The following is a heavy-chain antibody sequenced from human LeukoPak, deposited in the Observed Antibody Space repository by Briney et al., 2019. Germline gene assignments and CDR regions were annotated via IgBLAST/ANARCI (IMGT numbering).Heavy chain of an antibody. J-gene: IGHJ4*02. CDR3: ARDLRGSWYSIDY. D-gene: IGHD6-13*01. V-gene: IGHV3-53*01. CDR2: IYSGGST. Sequence: ETLSLTCAVYGGSFSGYYWSWIRQPPGKGLEWVSVIYSGGSTYYADSVKGRFTISRDNAKNSLYLQMNSLRAEDTAVYYCARDLRGSWYSIDYWGQGTLVTVSS. CDR1: GGSFSGYY.